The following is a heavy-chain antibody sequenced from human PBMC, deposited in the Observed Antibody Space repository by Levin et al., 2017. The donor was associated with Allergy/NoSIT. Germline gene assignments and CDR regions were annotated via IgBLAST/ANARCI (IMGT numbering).Heavy chain of an antibody. J-gene: IGHJ6*03. V-gene: IGHV3-30*18. CDR2: TSYDGSNK. D-gene: IGHD3-16*01. CDR1: GFTFSSYA. Sequence: GGSLRLSCAASGFTFSSYAMHWVRQAPGKGLEWVAVTSYDGSNKYYGDSVKGRFTISRDNSGNTLHLEMNSLRGEDTAVYYCAKDGGAAQHHLFYYYMDGWGKGTTVTVSS. CDR3: AKDGGAAQHHLFYYYMDG.